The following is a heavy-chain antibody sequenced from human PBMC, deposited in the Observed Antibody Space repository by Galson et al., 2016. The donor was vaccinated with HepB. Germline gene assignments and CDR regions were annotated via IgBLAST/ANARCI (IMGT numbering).Heavy chain of an antibody. CDR1: GDSISSYS. Sequence: SETLSLTCTVSGDSISSYSWSWIRQLPGKGLEWIGYIHYSGNTNYNPSLKSRVTISVDPSKNQLSLRVRTLTAADTAVYYCARRGSGWAFLGVDYFDLWGQGTLVTVSS. J-gene: IGHJ4*02. V-gene: IGHV4-59*08. CDR2: IHYSGNT. CDR3: ARRGSGWAFLGVDYFDL. D-gene: IGHD6-19*01.